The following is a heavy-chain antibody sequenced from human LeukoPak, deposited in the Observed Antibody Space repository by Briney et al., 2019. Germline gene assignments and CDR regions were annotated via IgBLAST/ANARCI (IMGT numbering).Heavy chain of an antibody. V-gene: IGHV4-31*03. J-gene: IGHJ5*02. CDR1: GGSISSGGYY. CDR2: IYYSGST. CDR3: ARESRLGELSPRFDP. D-gene: IGHD3-16*02. Sequence: SQTLSLTCTVSGGSISSGGYYWSWIRQHPGKGLEWIGYIYYSGSTYYNPSLKSRVTISVDTSKNQFSLKLSSVTAADTAVYYCARESRLGELSPRFDPWGQGTLVTVSS.